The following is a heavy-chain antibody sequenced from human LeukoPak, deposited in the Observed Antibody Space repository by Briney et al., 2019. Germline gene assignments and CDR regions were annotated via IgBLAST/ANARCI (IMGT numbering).Heavy chain of an antibody. CDR1: GFTFSSYA. Sequence: GGSLRLSCAASGFTFSSYAMSWVLQAPGKGLEWVSGISGSGGSTYYADSVKGRFTISRDNSKNTLYLQMNSLRAEDTAVYYCAIDQTAMIEYYFDYWGQGTLVTVSS. V-gene: IGHV3-23*01. D-gene: IGHD5-18*01. J-gene: IGHJ4*02. CDR3: AIDQTAMIEYYFDY. CDR2: ISGSGGST.